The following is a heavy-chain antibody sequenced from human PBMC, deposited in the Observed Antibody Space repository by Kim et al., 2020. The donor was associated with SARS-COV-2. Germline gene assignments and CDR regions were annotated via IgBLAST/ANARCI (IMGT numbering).Heavy chain of an antibody. CDR3: ARDVWYSGSYYFDH. CDR2: LNSDGSSP. D-gene: IGHD1-26*01. Sequence: GGSLRLSCTASGFSFTTYWMHWVRQVPGKGPEWVSRLNSDGSSPGYADSVKGRFTISRDNAKNTLYLQMNSLRDDDTAVYYCARDVWYSGSYYFDHWGQGTLVTVSS. V-gene: IGHV3-74*01. J-gene: IGHJ4*02. CDR1: GFSFTTYW.